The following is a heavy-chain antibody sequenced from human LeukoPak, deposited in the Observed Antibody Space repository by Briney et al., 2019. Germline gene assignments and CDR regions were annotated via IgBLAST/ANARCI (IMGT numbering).Heavy chain of an antibody. D-gene: IGHD5-18*01. CDR3: AQISVDTSRGRWSDFDS. Sequence: GGSLRLSCAASGFTFSTYAMTWLRQAPGKGLEWVSALSASGSNTYYADSVKGRFTISRDNSENMLYLQMNSLRADDTAVYYCAQISVDTSRGRWSDFDSWGQGILVTVPS. J-gene: IGHJ4*02. CDR1: GFTFSTYA. CDR2: LSASGSNT. V-gene: IGHV3-23*01.